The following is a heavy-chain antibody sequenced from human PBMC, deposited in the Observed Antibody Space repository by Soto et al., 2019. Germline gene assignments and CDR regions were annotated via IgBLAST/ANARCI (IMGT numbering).Heavy chain of an antibody. CDR2: ISGSGTTT. J-gene: IGHJ4*02. V-gene: IGHV3-23*01. Sequence: GGSLRLSCAASGFIFSSYPISWVRQALGKGLEWVSAISGSGTTTYYADSVKGRFTFSRDNSKNMLYLQMNSLRAEYMAVYYCAKRYSGWYTRFDSWGQGTLVTVS. CDR1: GFIFSSYP. D-gene: IGHD6-19*01. CDR3: AKRYSGWYTRFDS.